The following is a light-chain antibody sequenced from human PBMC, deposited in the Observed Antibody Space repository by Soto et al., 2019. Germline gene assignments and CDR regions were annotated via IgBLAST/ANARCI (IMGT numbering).Light chain of an antibody. CDR3: QQYADSFA. J-gene: IGKJ5*01. V-gene: IGKV3-20*01. Sequence: DIVLPQSPATLPLSPWERATRSFRASQSVSSYLAWYQQKPGQAPRLLIYGASSRATGIPDRFSGSGSGTDFTLTISRLEPEDFAVYYCQQYADSFAFGQGTRLEIK. CDR1: QSVSSY. CDR2: GAS.